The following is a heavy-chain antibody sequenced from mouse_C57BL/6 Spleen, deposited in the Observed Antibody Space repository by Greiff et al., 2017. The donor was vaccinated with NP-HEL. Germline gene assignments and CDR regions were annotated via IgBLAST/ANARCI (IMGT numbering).Heavy chain of an antibody. Sequence: VQLQQPGAELVRPGSSVKLSCKASGYTFTSYWMHWVKQRPIQGLEWIGNIDPSDSETHYNQKFKDKATLTVDKSSSTAYMQLSSLTSEDSAVYYCARAWDLYWYFDVWGTGTTVTVSS. J-gene: IGHJ1*03. CDR3: ARAWDLYWYFDV. V-gene: IGHV1-52*01. D-gene: IGHD4-1*01. CDR2: IDPSDSET. CDR1: GYTFTSYW.